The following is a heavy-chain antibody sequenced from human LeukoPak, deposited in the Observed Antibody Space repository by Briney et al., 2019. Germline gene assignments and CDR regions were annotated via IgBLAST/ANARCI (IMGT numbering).Heavy chain of an antibody. CDR3: ARDMDLERRKAPNDAFAI. D-gene: IGHD1-1*01. J-gene: IGHJ3*02. Sequence: PGGSLRLSCAASGFTFSSYWMHWVRQAPGKGLLWVSRINTDGSSTTYADSVKGRFTISRDNAKNTLYLQMNSLRAEDTAVYYCARDMDLERRKAPNDAFAIWGQGTMVTVSS. CDR2: INTDGSST. CDR1: GFTFSSYW. V-gene: IGHV3-74*01.